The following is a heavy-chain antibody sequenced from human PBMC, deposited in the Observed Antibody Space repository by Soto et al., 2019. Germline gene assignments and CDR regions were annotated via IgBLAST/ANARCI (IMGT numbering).Heavy chain of an antibody. CDR3: AICLDWYCSGGSCYSRRFDS. Sequence: QVQLVQSGAEVKKPGASVKVSCKSSGYTFTNYDINWVRQATGQGLEWMGWMNPNSGDTGYAQKFQGRVTMTRSTSISTAYMELSRRRYDDTAVYYCAICLDWYCSGGSCYSRRFDSWGKGTRVNFSS. J-gene: IGHJ5*01. CDR2: MNPNSGDT. D-gene: IGHD2-15*01. CDR1: GYTFTNYD. V-gene: IGHV1-8*01.